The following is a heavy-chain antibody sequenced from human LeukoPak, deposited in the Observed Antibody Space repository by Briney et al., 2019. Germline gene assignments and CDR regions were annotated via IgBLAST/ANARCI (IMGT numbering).Heavy chain of an antibody. CDR3: ARVPRRGERFDP. D-gene: IGHD3-10*01. CDR2: MDPISGDT. V-gene: IGHV1-8*01. J-gene: IGHJ5*02. CDR1: GYTFTSYD. Sequence: ASVKVSCKASGYTFTSYDVNWVRRATGQGLEWMGWMDPISGDTGYALKFQGRVTMSRNTSISTAYMELGSLRSEDTAVYYCARVPRRGERFDPWGQGTLVTVSS.